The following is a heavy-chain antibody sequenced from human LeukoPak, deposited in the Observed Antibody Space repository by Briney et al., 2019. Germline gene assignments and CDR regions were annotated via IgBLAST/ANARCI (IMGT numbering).Heavy chain of an antibody. Sequence: GESLKISCKGSGYSFTSYWIAWVRQMPGKGLEWMGIIYPHDSNARYSPSFQGQVTISADKSISTAYLQWGSLKASDTAMYYCARSRGTYSSWLDYWGQGTLVTVSS. D-gene: IGHD6-13*01. CDR2: IYPHDSNA. V-gene: IGHV5-51*01. CDR3: ARSRGTYSSWLDY. J-gene: IGHJ4*02. CDR1: GYSFTSYW.